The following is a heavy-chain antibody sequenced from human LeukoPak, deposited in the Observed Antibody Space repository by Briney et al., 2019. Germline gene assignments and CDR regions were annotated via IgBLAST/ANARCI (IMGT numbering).Heavy chain of an antibody. CDR2: ISSSSGYI. J-gene: IGHJ4*02. V-gene: IGHV3-21*01. Sequence: PGGSLRLSCAASGFTFSSYSMNWVRQAPGKGLEWVSSISSSSGYIYYADSVKGRFTISRDNAKNSLYLQMNSLRAEDTAVYYCARELPMVRGGGGDYWGQGTLVTVSS. CDR3: ARELPMVRGGGGDY. D-gene: IGHD3-10*01. CDR1: GFTFSSYS.